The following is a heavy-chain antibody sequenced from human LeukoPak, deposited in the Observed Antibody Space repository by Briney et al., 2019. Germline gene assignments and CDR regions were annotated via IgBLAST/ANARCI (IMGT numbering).Heavy chain of an antibody. CDR2: ISAYNGNT. J-gene: IGHJ4*02. CDR3: ARDPESGWYDY. CDR1: GGTFSNYA. Sequence: ASVKVSCKASGGTFSNYAISWVRQAPGQGLEWMGWISAYNGNTNYAQKLQGRVTMTTDTSTSTAYMELRSLRSDDTAVYYCARDPESGWYDYWGQGTLVTVSS. V-gene: IGHV1-18*01. D-gene: IGHD6-19*01.